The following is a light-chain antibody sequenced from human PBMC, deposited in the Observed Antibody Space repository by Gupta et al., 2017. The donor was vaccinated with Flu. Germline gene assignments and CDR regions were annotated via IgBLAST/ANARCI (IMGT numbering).Light chain of an antibody. V-gene: IGLV3-21*02. Sequence: SYVLTQPPSVSVAPGQTATITCGGDKIGSKCVHWYQQKPGQAPVLVLYDDTDRPSGIPERFSGSNSGNTATLTSSRVEGGDEAVYYCQVWDTDFDHQVFGAGTKFTV. J-gene: IGLJ1*01. CDR3: QVWDTDFDHQV. CDR2: DDT. CDR1: KIGSKC.